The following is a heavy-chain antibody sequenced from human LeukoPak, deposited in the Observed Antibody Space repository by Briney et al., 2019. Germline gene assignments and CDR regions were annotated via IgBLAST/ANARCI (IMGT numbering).Heavy chain of an antibody. V-gene: IGHV3-9*01. D-gene: IGHD3-22*01. CDR2: ISWNSGSI. Sequence: GGSLRLSCAASGFTFSSYDMSWVRQAPGKGLEWASGISWNSGSIGYADSVKGRFTISRDDAKNSLYLQMNSLRAEDTALYYCAKSSGYPRGFIFDYWGQGTLVTVSS. J-gene: IGHJ4*02. CDR1: GFTFSSYD. CDR3: AKSSGYPRGFIFDY.